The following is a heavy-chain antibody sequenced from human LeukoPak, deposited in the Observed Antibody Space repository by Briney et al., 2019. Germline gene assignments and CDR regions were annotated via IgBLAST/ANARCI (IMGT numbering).Heavy chain of an antibody. CDR1: GYTFSVYY. D-gene: IGHD3-9*01. V-gene: IGHV1-2*02. CDR3: AKTGYYYSYYMDV. CDR2: VVPNSGGT. Sequence: ASVKVSCKASGYTFSVYYIHWLRQAPGQGLEWMGWVVPNSGGTNYAQKFQGRVTMTRDTSISTAYMELSRLRSDDTAVYYCAKTGYYYSYYMDVWGKGTTVTISS. J-gene: IGHJ6*03.